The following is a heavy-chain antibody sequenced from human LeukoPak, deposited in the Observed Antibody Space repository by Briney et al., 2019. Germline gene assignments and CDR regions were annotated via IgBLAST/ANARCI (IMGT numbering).Heavy chain of an antibody. J-gene: IGHJ3*02. CDR1: GFTFSSHS. V-gene: IGHV3-21*01. CDR2: ISSSSSYI. Sequence: GGSLRLSCAASGFTFSSHSMNWVRQAPGKGLEWVSSISSSSSYIYYADSVKGRFTISRDNAKNSLYLQMNSLRAEDTAVYYCARDTPVDTAMVPAFDIWGQGTMVTVSS. D-gene: IGHD5-18*01. CDR3: ARDTPVDTAMVPAFDI.